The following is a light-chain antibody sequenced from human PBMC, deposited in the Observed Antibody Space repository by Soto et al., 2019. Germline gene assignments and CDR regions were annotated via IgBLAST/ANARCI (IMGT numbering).Light chain of an antibody. CDR3: QHYNNLPPFT. Sequence: DIQMTQSPSSLSASVGARVSITCQASEDIRTSLSWFQHQPGRAPKLLIYGASYLETGVPSRFRGSGSGTDFTLTISSLQPEDIATYYCQHYNNLPPFTFGPGTIVDIK. CDR1: EDIRTS. J-gene: IGKJ3*01. V-gene: IGKV1-33*01. CDR2: GAS.